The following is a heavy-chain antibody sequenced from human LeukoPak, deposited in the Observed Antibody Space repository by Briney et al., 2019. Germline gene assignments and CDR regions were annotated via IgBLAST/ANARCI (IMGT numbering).Heavy chain of an antibody. V-gene: IGHV4-59*01. CDR2: IYNSGST. J-gene: IGHJ5*02. Sequence: PSETLSLTCTVSGGSISTYYWSWIRQPPGKGLEWIGYIYNSGSTNYNPSLQSRVTISVDTSKNQFSLRLTSVTAADTAVYYCAKAVAAAGRFGFDPWGQGTLDTVSS. D-gene: IGHD6-13*01. CDR1: GGSISTYY. CDR3: AKAVAAAGRFGFDP.